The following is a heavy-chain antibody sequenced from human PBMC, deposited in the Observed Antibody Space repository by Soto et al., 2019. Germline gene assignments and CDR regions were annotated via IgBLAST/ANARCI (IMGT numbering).Heavy chain of an antibody. CDR3: AKDWTSI. Sequence: GSLRLSCAASGFTVSNNYINWVRQAPGKGLEWVSAIGGSGGNTYYADSVKGRFTISRDNSKNTLYLQMNSLRAEDTAVYYCAKDWTSIWGQGTTVTVSS. CDR1: GFTVSNNY. J-gene: IGHJ3*02. V-gene: IGHV3-23*01. D-gene: IGHD3-3*01. CDR2: IGGSGGNT.